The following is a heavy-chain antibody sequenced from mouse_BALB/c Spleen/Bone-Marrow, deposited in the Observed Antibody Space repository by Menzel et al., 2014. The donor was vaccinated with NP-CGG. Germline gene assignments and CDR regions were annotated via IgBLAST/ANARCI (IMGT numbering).Heavy chain of an antibody. D-gene: IGHD4-1*01. CDR3: TRGGNWDDFDY. V-gene: IGHV5-17*02. CDR1: GFTFSSFG. CDR2: ISSGSSTI. J-gene: IGHJ2*01. Sequence: EVQVVESGGGLVQPGGSRKLSCAASGFTFSSFGMHWVRQAPEKGLEWVAYISSGSSTILYADTVKGRFTVSRDNPKNTLFLQMTSLRSEDTAMYYCTRGGNWDDFDYWGQGTTLTVSS.